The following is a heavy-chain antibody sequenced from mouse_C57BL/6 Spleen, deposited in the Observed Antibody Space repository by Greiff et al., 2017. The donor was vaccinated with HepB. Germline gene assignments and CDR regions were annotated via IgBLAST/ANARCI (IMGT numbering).Heavy chain of an antibody. D-gene: IGHD2-4*01. Sequence: EVKLQESGGGLVKPGGSLKLSCAASGFTFSSYAMSWVRQTPEKRLEWVATISDGGSYTYYPDNVKGRFTISRDNAKNNLYLQMSHLKSEDTAMYYCARDKDYYWYFDVWGTGTTVTVSS. J-gene: IGHJ1*03. V-gene: IGHV5-4*01. CDR3: ARDKDYYWYFDV. CDR2: ISDGGSYT. CDR1: GFTFSSYA.